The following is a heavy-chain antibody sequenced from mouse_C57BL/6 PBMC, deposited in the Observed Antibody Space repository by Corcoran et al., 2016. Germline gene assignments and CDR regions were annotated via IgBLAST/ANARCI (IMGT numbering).Heavy chain of an antibody. J-gene: IGHJ1*03. Sequence: NKGVQSGPELKKPGETVKISCKASGYTFTTYGMSWVKQAPGKGLKWMGWINTYSGVPTYADDFKGRFAFSLETSASTAYLQINNLKNEDTATYFCARDICYGSSYWYFDVWGTGTTVTVSS. CDR1: GYTFTTYG. D-gene: IGHD1-1*01. V-gene: IGHV9-3*01. CDR3: ARDICYGSSYWYFDV. CDR2: INTYSGVP.